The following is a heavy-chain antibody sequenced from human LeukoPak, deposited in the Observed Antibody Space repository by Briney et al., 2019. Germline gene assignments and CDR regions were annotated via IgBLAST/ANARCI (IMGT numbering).Heavy chain of an antibody. CDR3: ARQRPDHDY. D-gene: IGHD1-14*01. Sequence: SETLSLTCTVSGGSISSSSYYWGWIRQPPGKGLEWIGSIYYSGSTYYNPSLKSRVTISVNTSKNQFSLKLSSVTAADTAVYYCARQRPDHDYWGQGTLVTVSS. V-gene: IGHV4-39*01. J-gene: IGHJ4*02. CDR2: IYYSGST. CDR1: GGSISSSSYY.